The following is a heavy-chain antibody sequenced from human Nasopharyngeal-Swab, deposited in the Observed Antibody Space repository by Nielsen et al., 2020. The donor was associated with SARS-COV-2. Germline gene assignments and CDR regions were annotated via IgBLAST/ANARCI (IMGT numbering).Heavy chain of an antibody. Sequence: WIRQPPGKGLEWIGYIYYSGSTYYNPSLKSRVTISVDTSKNQFSLKLSSVTAADTAVYYCASVLGYCSSTSCYYYYGMDVWGQGTTVAVSS. D-gene: IGHD2-2*01. J-gene: IGHJ6*02. V-gene: IGHV4-31*02. CDR3: ASVLGYCSSTSCYYYYGMDV. CDR2: IYYSGST.